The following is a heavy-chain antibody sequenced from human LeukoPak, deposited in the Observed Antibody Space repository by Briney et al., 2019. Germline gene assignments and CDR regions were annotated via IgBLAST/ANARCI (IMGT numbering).Heavy chain of an antibody. V-gene: IGHV1-69*05. J-gene: IGHJ5*02. D-gene: IGHD6-25*01. CDR3: ARGSGGYNWFDP. CDR2: IIPIFGTA. Sequence: SVKVSCKASGGTFISYAISWGRQAPGQGGEWMGGIIPIFGTANYAQKFQGRVTITTDESTSTAYMELSSLRSEDTAVYYCARGSGGYNWFDPWGQGTLVTVSS. CDR1: GGTFISYA.